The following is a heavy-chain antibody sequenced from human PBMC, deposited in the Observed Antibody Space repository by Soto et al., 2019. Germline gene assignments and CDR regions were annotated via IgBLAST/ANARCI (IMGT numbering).Heavy chain of an antibody. CDR1: GFTFSTYT. CDR2: IPYSGST. Sequence: VQLVESGGGLVTPGGSLRLSCAASGFTFSTYTMNWIRQHPGKGLEFIGFIPYSGSTYYNPSLKSRVTISADTSKSQFSLELSSVTAADTAVYYCARGEVGTPNWFDPWGQGTLVTVSS. V-gene: IGHV4-31*02. D-gene: IGHD5-12*01. CDR3: ARGEVGTPNWFDP. J-gene: IGHJ5*02.